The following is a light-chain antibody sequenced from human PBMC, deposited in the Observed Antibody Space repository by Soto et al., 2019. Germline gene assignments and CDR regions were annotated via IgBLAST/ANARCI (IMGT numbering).Light chain of an antibody. J-gene: IGLJ1*01. CDR1: RSDVGAYDY. Sequence: QSVLTQPTSVSGSPGQSITISCTGNRSDVGAYDYVSWYQQHPGKAPKLMIYEVTYRPSGVSDRFSGSKSGITASLTISGLQPEDEADYYCISYASDSTSVFGPGTKLTVL. CDR2: EVT. CDR3: ISYASDSTSV. V-gene: IGLV2-14*03.